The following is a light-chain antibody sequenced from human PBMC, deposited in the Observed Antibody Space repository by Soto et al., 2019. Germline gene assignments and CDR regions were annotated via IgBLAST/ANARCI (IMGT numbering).Light chain of an antibody. V-gene: IGKV2-28*01. Sequence: VLTQPRSVSGSPGQSVTISCTGSSSDVGAYNYLDWYLQKPGQSPQLLIYLGSNRASGVPDRFSGSGSGTDFTLKISRVEAEDVGVYHCMQALTAPPTFGQGTKVDIK. CDR3: MQALTAPPT. CDR1: GSSSDVGAYNY. CDR2: LGS. J-gene: IGKJ1*01.